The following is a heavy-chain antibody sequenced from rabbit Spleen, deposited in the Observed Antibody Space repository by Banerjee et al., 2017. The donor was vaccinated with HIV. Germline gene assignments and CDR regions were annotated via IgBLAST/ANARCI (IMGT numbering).Heavy chain of an antibody. J-gene: IGHJ3*01. CDR3: ARDSGSSFSSYGMDL. CDR1: AFDFSSGG. Sequence: QEQLVESGGGLVQPGGSLKLSCKASAFDFSSGGVSWVRQAPGKGLEWIACINAITGKAVYASWAKGRFTFSKTSSTTVTLQMTSLTAADTATYFCARDSGSSFSSYGMDLWGQGTLVTVS. D-gene: IGHD8-1*01. V-gene: IGHV1S45*01. CDR2: INAITGKA.